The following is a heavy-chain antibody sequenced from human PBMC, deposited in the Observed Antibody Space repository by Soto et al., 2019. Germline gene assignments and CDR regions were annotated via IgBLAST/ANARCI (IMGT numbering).Heavy chain of an antibody. D-gene: IGHD6-19*01. CDR2: ISGSSRYT. CDR1: GLNFSDHY. J-gene: IGHJ4*02. Sequence: PGGSLRLSCAASGLNFSDHYMNWIRQAPGKGLEWVSYISGSSRYTNFADSVKGRFTISRDNAKNSLYLQMNSLRAEDTAVYYCARHTSGWHYYDYWGQGTPVTVSS. V-gene: IGHV3-11*06. CDR3: ARHTSGWHYYDY.